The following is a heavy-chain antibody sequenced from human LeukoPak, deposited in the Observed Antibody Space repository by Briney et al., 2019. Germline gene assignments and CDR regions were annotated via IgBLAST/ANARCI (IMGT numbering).Heavy chain of an antibody. CDR2: ISGSGSGT. CDR1: GFTFSSYG. Sequence: GGSLRLSCAASGFTFSSYGMSWVRQAPGKGLEWVSGISGSGSGTYYADSVKGRFTISRDNSKNTLHLQMNSLKAEDTAVYYCARNAVVVVPSYYYYYMDVWGKGTTVTISS. V-gene: IGHV3-23*01. J-gene: IGHJ6*03. CDR3: ARNAVVVVPSYYYYYMDV. D-gene: IGHD2-15*01.